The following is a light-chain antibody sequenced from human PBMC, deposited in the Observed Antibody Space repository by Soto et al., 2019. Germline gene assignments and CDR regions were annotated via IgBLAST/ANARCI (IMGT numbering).Light chain of an antibody. CDR3: QQYYSTPMYT. CDR1: QSVLYNSNTKNY. V-gene: IGKV4-1*01. J-gene: IGKJ2*01. CDR2: WAS. Sequence: DIVMTQSPDSLAVSLGERATINCKSSQSVLYNSNTKNYLAWYQQKPGQPPKLLIYWASTRESGVPDRVSGSGSGTEFTLTISSLQAEDVAVYYCQQYYSTPMYTFGQGTKLE.